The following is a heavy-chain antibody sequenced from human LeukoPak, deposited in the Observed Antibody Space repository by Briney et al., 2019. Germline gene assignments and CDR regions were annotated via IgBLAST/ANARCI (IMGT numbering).Heavy chain of an antibody. CDR1: GGSISRGGYY. J-gene: IGHJ4*02. CDR2: IYYSGST. V-gene: IGHV4-31*03. Sequence: PSETLSLTCTVSGGSISRGGYYWRWIRQHPGRGVEWIGYIYYSGSTYYNPSLKSRVTISVDTSKNQFSLKLSSVTAADTAVYYCAGPLRYFDYWGQGTLVTVSS. D-gene: IGHD3-9*01. CDR3: AGPLRYFDY.